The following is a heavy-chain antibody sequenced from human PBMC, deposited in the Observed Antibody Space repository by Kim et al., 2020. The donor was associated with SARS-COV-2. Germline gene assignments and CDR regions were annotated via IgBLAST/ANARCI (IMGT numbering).Heavy chain of an antibody. J-gene: IGHJ6*02. CDR1: GGSFSVYH. CDR2: INHGGSI. V-gene: IGHV4-34*01. D-gene: IGHD3-10*01. Sequence: SETLSLTCAVYGGSFSVYHWSWVRQPPGKGLEWIGEINHGGSINYNPSLKSRVTISIDTSKNQFSLRLTSVTAADTCSYYCARGRAGVVPSPILGIGPYYDYFIMDVWGHGTTVTVPS. CDR3: ARGRAGVVPSPILGIGPYYDYFIMDV.